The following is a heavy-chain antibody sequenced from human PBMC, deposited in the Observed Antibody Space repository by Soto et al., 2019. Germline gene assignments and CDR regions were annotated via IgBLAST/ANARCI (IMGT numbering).Heavy chain of an antibody. CDR3: GSLFEF. Sequence: GSLRLSCAASGXTFRYYWLHWVRQVPGRGPVWVSGINNDGSETFYADFVEGRFTISRDNAKNTVYLQMDILRAEDTAVYYCGSLFEFWGQGTLVTVSS. V-gene: IGHV3-74*01. CDR1: GXTFRYYW. J-gene: IGHJ4*02. CDR2: INNDGSET.